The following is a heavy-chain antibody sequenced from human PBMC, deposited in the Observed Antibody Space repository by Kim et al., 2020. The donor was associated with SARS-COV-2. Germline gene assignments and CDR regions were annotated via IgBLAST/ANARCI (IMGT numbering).Heavy chain of an antibody. D-gene: IGHD6-13*01. Sequence: YYSDSVRGRFIISRENSKNTLHVQMNSLRAEDTAVYYCAKVRISAAGSFDYWGQGTLVTVSS. J-gene: IGHJ4*02. V-gene: IGHV3-23*03. CDR3: AKVRISAAGSFDY.